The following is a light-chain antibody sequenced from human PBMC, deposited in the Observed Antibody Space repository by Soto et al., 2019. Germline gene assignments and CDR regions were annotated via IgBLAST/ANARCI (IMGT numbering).Light chain of an antibody. J-gene: IGLJ3*02. CDR3: QSYDNNLSGV. CDR2: GDN. CDR1: SPNIGTPYG. Sequence: QAVVTQPPSVSGAQGQTVTISCTGNSPNIGTPYGVHRYQQLPGAAPKLLISGDNNRPSGVPDRFSASKSGTSASLAITGLQAEDEAVYFCQSYDNNLSGVFGGGTKLTVL. V-gene: IGLV1-40*01.